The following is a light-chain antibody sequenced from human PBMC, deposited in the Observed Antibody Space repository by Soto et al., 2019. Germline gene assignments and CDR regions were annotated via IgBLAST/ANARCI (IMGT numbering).Light chain of an antibody. CDR1: QTIDTY. Sequence: IQFTQSPSSLSASVGDRVTITCRASQTIDTYLNWYQQKPGKAPKLLIYAASSLQSGVPSRFSGSGSGTDFTLTISSLQPEDFATYYCQQSYSTLAWTFGQGTKVDIK. CDR2: AAS. J-gene: IGKJ1*01. V-gene: IGKV1-39*01. CDR3: QQSYSTLAWT.